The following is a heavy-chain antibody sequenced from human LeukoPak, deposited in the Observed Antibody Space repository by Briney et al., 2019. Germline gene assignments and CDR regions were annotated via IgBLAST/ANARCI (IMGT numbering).Heavy chain of an antibody. CDR1: GYTFTGYY. J-gene: IGHJ4*02. CDR2: INPNSGGT. V-gene: IGHV1-2*02. CDR3: AKEGSSGWYYYFDY. Sequence: ASVKVSCKASGYTFTGYYMHWVRQAPGQGLEWMGWINPNSGGTNYAQKFQGRVTMTRDTSIITAYMELSRLRSDDTAVYYCAKEGSSGWYYYFDYWGQGTLVTVSS. D-gene: IGHD6-19*01.